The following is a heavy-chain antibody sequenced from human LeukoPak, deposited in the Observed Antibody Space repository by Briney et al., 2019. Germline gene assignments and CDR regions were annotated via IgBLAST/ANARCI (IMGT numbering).Heavy chain of an antibody. V-gene: IGHV3-23*01. J-gene: IGHJ5*02. CDR3: AKGEYSSGWRSWFDP. D-gene: IGHD6-19*01. CDR2: ISGSGVST. CDR1: GFTFSSYA. Sequence: PGGSLRLSCAVSGFTFSSYAMSWVRQAPGKGLEWVSRISGSGVSTYYADSVKGRFTVSRDNSKNTLYLQMNSLRAEDTAVYYCAKGEYSSGWRSWFDPWGQGTLVTVSS.